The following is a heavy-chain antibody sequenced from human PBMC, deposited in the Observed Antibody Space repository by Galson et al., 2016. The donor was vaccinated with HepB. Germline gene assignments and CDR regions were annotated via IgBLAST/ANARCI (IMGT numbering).Heavy chain of an antibody. V-gene: IGHV4-59*01. CDR1: GGSIGTYY. CDR2: IHYSGRT. Sequence: SESLSLTCTVSGGSIGTYYWSWIRQPPGKGLEWIAFIHYSGRTGFNPSLKSRVTISVDTSKNQFSLKLSSVSAAATAVYYCAREPFAGNFGWFDPWGQGTLVTVSS. D-gene: IGHD4-23*01. CDR3: AREPFAGNFGWFDP. J-gene: IGHJ5*02.